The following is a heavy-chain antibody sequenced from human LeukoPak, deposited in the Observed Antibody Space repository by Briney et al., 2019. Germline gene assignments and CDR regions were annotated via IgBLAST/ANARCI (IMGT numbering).Heavy chain of an antibody. D-gene: IGHD6-13*01. V-gene: IGHV3-21*01. CDR3: AEGNVAAAGPLDY. CDR2: ISSSSSYI. CDR1: GFTFSSYS. Sequence: GGSLRLSCAASGFTFSSYSMNWVRQAPGKGLEWVSSISSSSSYIYYADSVKGRFTISRDNAKNSLYLQMNSLRAEDTAVYYCAEGNVAAAGPLDYWGQGTLVTVSS. J-gene: IGHJ4*02.